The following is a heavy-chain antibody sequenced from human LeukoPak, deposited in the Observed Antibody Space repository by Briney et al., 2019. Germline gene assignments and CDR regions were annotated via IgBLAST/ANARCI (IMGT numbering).Heavy chain of an antibody. V-gene: IGHV3-66*01. J-gene: IGHJ4*02. Sequence: GGSLRLSCAASGFTVSGNYMSWVRQAPGKGLEWVSVIYGGGRTYYADSVKGRFTISRDNSKNTLYLQMNSLRAEDTAVYYCARDGGGYNYGYSHFDYWGQGTLVTVSS. D-gene: IGHD5-18*01. CDR3: ARDGGGYNYGYSHFDY. CDR1: GFTVSGNY. CDR2: IYGGGRT.